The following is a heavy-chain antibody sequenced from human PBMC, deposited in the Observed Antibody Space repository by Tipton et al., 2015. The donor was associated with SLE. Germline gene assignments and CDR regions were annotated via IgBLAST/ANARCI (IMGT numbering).Heavy chain of an antibody. CDR1: GYTFTRND. CDR2: INPNSGAT. J-gene: IGHJ3*02. V-gene: IGHV1-2*02. D-gene: IGHD4/OR15-4a*01. CDR3: TGALTMVPRDAFDI. Sequence: QLVQSGAEVKKPGASVKVSCKASGYTFTRNDINWVRQATRQGLEWMGWINPNSGATNYAQKFQGRVTVTTDMSISTAYMELNSLRSDDTAVYYCTGALTMVPRDAFDIWGQGTMVTVSS.